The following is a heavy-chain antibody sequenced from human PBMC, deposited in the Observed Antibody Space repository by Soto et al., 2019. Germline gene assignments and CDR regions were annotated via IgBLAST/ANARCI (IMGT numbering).Heavy chain of an antibody. D-gene: IGHD3-9*01. V-gene: IGHV4-30-4*01. CDR1: GGSISSGDYY. J-gene: IGHJ5*02. Sequence: SETLSLTCTVSGGSISSGDYYWSWIRQPPGKGLEWIGYIYYSGCTYYNPSLKSRVTISVDTSKNQFSLKLSSVTAADTAVYYCARAVLLTGTSPWGQGTLVTVS. CDR2: IYYSGCT. CDR3: ARAVLLTGTSP.